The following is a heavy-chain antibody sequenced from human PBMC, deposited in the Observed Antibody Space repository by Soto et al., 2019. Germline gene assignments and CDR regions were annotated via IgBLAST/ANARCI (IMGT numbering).Heavy chain of an antibody. J-gene: IGHJ4*02. V-gene: IGHV5-51*01. Sequence: PGESLKISCKGSGYTFTIQWMAWVRQMPGKGLEWMGMIFPGDSDTRYSPSFQGQATISADKSISTAYLQWSSLKASDTAMYFCARHGAFFDYWGQGTLVTVSS. D-gene: IGHD3-16*01. CDR1: GYTFTIQW. CDR2: IFPGDSDT. CDR3: ARHGAFFDY.